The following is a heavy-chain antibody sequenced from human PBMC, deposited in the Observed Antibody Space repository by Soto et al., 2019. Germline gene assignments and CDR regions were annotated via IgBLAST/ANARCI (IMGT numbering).Heavy chain of an antibody. Sequence: ASVKVSCKVSGYTLTELSMHWVRQAPGKGLEWMGGFDPEDGETIYAQKFQGRVTMTEETSTDTAYMELSSLRSEDTAVYYCASGIAVAGTDYWGQGTLVTVSS. CDR2: FDPEDGET. CDR3: ASGIAVAGTDY. J-gene: IGHJ4*02. V-gene: IGHV1-24*01. CDR1: GYTLTELS. D-gene: IGHD6-19*01.